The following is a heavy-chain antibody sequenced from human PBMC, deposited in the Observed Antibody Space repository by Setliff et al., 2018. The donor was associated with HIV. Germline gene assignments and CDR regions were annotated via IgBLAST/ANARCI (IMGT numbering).Heavy chain of an antibody. V-gene: IGHV4-4*08. Sequence: PSETLSLTCTVSGGSISSYHWGWIRQPPGKGLEWIGYSSTSGCTNCNPSLESRVTISVDTSKNQVSLKLRSVTAADTAVYYCARYRSYFDVGGQTQYYFDYWGQGTLVTVSS. CDR3: ARYRSYFDVGGQTQYYFDY. J-gene: IGHJ4*02. CDR2: SSTSGCT. D-gene: IGHD3-22*01. CDR1: GGSISSYH.